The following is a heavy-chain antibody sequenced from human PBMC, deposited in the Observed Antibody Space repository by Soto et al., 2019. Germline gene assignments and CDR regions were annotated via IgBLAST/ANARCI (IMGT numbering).Heavy chain of an antibody. D-gene: IGHD3-16*01. V-gene: IGHV4-31*03. CDR1: GGSISSGGYY. J-gene: IGHJ5*02. Sequence: QVQLQESGPGLVKPSQTLSLTCTVSGGSISSGGYYWSWIRQHPGKGLEWIGYIYYSGSTYYNPSRNRRVTISVDTSKNRISLKLSSGTAADTAVYYCARVGGINRFDPWGQGTLVTVSS. CDR2: IYYSGST. CDR3: ARVGGINRFDP.